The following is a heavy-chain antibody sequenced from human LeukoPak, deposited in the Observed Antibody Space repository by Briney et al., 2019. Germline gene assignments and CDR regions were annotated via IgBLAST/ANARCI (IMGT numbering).Heavy chain of an antibody. CDR1: GFTFSSCA. D-gene: IGHD3-10*01. CDR3: ARDIKGLARGSGSPMDV. Sequence: PGGSLRLSCAASGFTFSSCAMSWVRQAPGKGLEWVSAISGSGGSTYYADSLKGRFTISRDNSKNTLYLQMNSLRAEDTAVYYCARDIKGLARGSGSPMDVWGKGTTVTVSS. CDR2: ISGSGGST. V-gene: IGHV3-23*01. J-gene: IGHJ6*03.